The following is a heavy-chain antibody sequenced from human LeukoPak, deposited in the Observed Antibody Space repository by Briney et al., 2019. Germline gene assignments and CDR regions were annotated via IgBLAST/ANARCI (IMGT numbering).Heavy chain of an antibody. Sequence: GGSLRLFCAASGFTFSSYRMHWVRQAPGKGLEWVAFIRYDGSSKYYADSVRGRFTISGDNFENALYLQMNSLRPEDTAVYYCEGIAVAAIHWGQGTVVTVSS. CDR3: EGIAVAAIH. V-gene: IGHV3-30*02. D-gene: IGHD6-19*01. J-gene: IGHJ4*02. CDR2: IRYDGSSK. CDR1: GFTFSSYR.